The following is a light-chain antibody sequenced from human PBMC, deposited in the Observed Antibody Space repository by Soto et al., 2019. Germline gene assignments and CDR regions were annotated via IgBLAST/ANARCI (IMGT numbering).Light chain of an antibody. Sequence: DMEMTQSPSSLSASVGDRVTITCRASQSISNYLNWYQHKPGKGPKLLIYAASSLQSGVPTRFSGSGPGTHFTLTINSLQPEDFATYYCQQSYGTPLTFGGGTKIEIK. J-gene: IGKJ4*01. V-gene: IGKV1-39*01. CDR3: QQSYGTPLT. CDR2: AAS. CDR1: QSISNY.